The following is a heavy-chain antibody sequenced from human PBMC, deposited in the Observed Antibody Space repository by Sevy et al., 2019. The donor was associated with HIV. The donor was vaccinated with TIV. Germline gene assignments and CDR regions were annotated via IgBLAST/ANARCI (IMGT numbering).Heavy chain of an antibody. CDR3: ARAEQTYFFDY. V-gene: IGHV3-21*06. Sequence: GGSLRLSCAASGFTFNKYNMNWVRQAPGKGLEWVSTITCYSTDIYYADSVKGRFTISRDDAKNSLYLQMNGLRAEDTAIYYCARAEQTYFFDYWGQGTLVTVSS. CDR1: GFTFNKYN. J-gene: IGHJ4*02. CDR2: ITCYSTDI.